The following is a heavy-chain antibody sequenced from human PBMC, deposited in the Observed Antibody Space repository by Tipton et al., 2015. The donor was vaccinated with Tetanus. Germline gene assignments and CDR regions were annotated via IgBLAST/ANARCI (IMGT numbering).Heavy chain of an antibody. Sequence: QLVQSGAEVKKPGSSVKVSCKSSGGPFYKHGIDWMRQAPGQGLEWMGGIIPASGATNYAHKFPGRVTMTADASTTTVHMELSNLRSDDTAVYYCVRDRAAAGGSDDWGQGSLVTV. J-gene: IGHJ4*02. CDR3: VRDRAAAGGSDD. CDR1: GGPFYKHG. D-gene: IGHD6-25*01. CDR2: IIPASGAT. V-gene: IGHV1-69*01.